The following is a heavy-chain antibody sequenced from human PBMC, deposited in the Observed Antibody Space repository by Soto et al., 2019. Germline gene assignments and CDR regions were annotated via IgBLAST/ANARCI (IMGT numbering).Heavy chain of an antibody. CDR2: IYPGDSDT. J-gene: IGHJ5*02. V-gene: IGHV5-51*01. CDR1: GYSFTSYW. CDR3: ARLLADIVVVPAALSFDP. Sequence: GESLKISCKGSGYSFTSYWIGWVRQMPGKGLEWMGIIYPGDSDTRYSPSFQGQVTISADKSISTAYLQWSSLKASDTAMYYCARLLADIVVVPAALSFDPWGQGTLVTVSS. D-gene: IGHD2-2*01.